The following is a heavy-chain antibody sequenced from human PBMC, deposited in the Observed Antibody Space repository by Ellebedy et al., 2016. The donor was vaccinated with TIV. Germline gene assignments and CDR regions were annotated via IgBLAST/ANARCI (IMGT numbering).Heavy chain of an antibody. J-gene: IGHJ6*03. D-gene: IGHD4-11*01. CDR3: ARVARGTTLTTWGLHYYYYMDV. Sequence: SETLSLXXSVSGGPINFFYWTWIRQPAARELEWIGRVYASGSTDYNPSLRSRVTMSVDTSKNQFSLRMTSVTAADTAMYYCARVARGTTLTTWGLHYYYYMDVWGKGTTVSVSS. V-gene: IGHV4-4*07. CDR1: GGPINFFY. CDR2: VYASGST.